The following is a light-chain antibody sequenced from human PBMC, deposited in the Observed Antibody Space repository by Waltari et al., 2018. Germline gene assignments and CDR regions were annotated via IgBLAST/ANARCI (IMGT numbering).Light chain of an antibody. Sequence: IVMTQSPAVMAVYLAERATIHCRSSQSLFYSSNNNNYLACYQQKPGQPPKLLFYWASTRESGVPERFSGSGSGTDFPLTISSLQVEDVAVYYGQQYYHTRTFGQGTRVEIK. J-gene: IGKJ1*01. CDR1: QSLFYSSNNNNY. CDR3: QQYYHTRT. V-gene: IGKV4-1*01. CDR2: WAS.